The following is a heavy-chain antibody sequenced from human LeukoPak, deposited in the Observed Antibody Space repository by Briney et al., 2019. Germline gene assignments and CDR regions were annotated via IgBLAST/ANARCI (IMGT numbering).Heavy chain of an antibody. J-gene: IGHJ4*02. CDR2: ISWNSGSI. CDR3: AKDNNPYDSSGYPYN. V-gene: IGHV3-9*01. Sequence: GGSLRPSCAASGFTFDDYAMHWVRQAPGKGLEWVSGISWNSGSIGYADSVKGRFTISRDNAKNSLYLQMNSLRAEDTALYYCAKDNNPYDSSGYPYNWGQGTLVTVSS. CDR1: GFTFDDYA. D-gene: IGHD3-22*01.